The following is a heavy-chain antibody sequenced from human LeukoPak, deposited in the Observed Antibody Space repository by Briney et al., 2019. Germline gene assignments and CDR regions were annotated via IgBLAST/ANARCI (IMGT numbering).Heavy chain of an antibody. CDR1: GFTSSSYG. J-gene: IGHJ6*03. D-gene: IGHD5-12*01. CDR2: IRYDGSHK. V-gene: IGHV3-30*02. CDR3: AKGSGYEHNYYYYYMDV. Sequence: GGSLRLSCAASGFTSSSYGMHWVRQPPGKGLEWVAFIRYDGSHKYYADSVKGRFTISRDNSKNTLYLQMNSLRAEDTAVYYCAKGSGYEHNYYYYYMDVWGKGTTVTISS.